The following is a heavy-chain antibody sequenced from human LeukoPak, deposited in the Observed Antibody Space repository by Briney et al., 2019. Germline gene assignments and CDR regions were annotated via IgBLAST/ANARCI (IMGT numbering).Heavy chain of an antibody. CDR2: INHSGST. D-gene: IGHD6-13*01. V-gene: IGHV4-34*01. CDR3: ARGLSAAAGIEDYYYYYMDV. Sequence: SETLSLTCAVYGGSFSGYYWSWIRQPPGKGLEWIGEINHSGSTNYNPSLKSRVTISVDTSKNQFSLKLSSVTAADTAVYYCARGLSAAAGIEDYYYYYMDVWGKGTTVTVSS. J-gene: IGHJ6*03. CDR1: GGSFSGYY.